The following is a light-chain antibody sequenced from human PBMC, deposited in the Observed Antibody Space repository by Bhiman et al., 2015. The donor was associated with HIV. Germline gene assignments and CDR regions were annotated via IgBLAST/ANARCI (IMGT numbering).Light chain of an antibody. V-gene: IGLV3-19*01. CDR2: GKN. CDR1: SLRNYY. J-gene: IGLJ3*02. CDR3: NSRDTSGNHWV. Sequence: SSELTQDPTVSVALGQTVRITCQGDSLRNYYANWYQQKPGQAPVVVIYGKNNRPSGIPDRFSGSSSGNTASLTITGAQAEDEADYYCNSRDTSGNHWVFGGGTKLTVL.